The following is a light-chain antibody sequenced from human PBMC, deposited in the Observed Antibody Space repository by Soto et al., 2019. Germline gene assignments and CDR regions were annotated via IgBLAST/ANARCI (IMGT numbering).Light chain of an antibody. J-gene: IGLJ1*01. CDR2: AVS. CDR3: SSYTDRQSYL. Sequence: QSVLTQPASVSGSPGQSITISCTGTSSDFGAYNYVSWYQLHPGKAPKLMIYAVSTRTSGVSNRFSGSKSGNTASLTISGLQAEDEADYYCSSYTDRQSYLFGTGTKVTVL. CDR1: SSDFGAYNY. V-gene: IGLV2-14*01.